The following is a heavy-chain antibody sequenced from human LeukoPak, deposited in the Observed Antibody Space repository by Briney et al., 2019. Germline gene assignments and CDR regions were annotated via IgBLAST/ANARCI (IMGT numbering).Heavy chain of an antibody. CDR1: GFTFSSYS. CDR2: ISSSSSYI. D-gene: IGHD6-13*01. J-gene: IGHJ4*02. CDR3: ATSFGPVIAAAGTGAD. Sequence: PGRSLRLSCAASGFTFSSYSMNWVRQAPGKGLEWVSSISSSSSYIYYADSVKGRFTISRDNAKNSLYLQMNSLRAEDTAVYYCATSFGPVIAAAGTGADWGQGTLVTVSS. V-gene: IGHV3-21*01.